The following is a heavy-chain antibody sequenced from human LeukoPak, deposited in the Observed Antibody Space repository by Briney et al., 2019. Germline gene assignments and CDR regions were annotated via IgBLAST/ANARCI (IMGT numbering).Heavy chain of an antibody. CDR2: IYTSGST. Sequence: SETLSLTCTVSGGSISSYYWSWIQQPAGKGLEWIGRIYTSGSTNYNPSLKSRVTISVDKSKNQFSLKLSSVTAADTAVYCCATTRVGFSYFDYWGQGTLVTVSS. CDR3: ATTRVGFSYFDY. J-gene: IGHJ4*02. V-gene: IGHV4-4*07. CDR1: GGSISSYY. D-gene: IGHD1-26*01.